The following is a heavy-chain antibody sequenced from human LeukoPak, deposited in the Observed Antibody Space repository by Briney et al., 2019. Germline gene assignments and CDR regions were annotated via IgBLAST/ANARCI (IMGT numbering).Heavy chain of an antibody. V-gene: IGHV3-7*01. Sequence: GGSLRLSCAASGFTFSTYWMSWVRQAPGKGLEWVANIRKDGSDIHYVDSVKGRFTISRDNAKNSLYLEMSSLRGEDTALYYCARDQGVRPVDYWGQGTLVTVSS. D-gene: IGHD3-10*01. CDR3: ARDQGVRPVDY. J-gene: IGHJ4*02. CDR2: IRKDGSDI. CDR1: GFTFSTYW.